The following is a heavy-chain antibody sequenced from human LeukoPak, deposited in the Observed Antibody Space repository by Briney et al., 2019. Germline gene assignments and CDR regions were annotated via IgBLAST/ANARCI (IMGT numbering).Heavy chain of an antibody. V-gene: IGHV3-15*01. D-gene: IGHD3-10*01. CDR2: IRAKSDGGTT. J-gene: IGHJ4*02. CDR3: SSFYYG. CDR1: GFTFSSYS. Sequence: GGSLRLSCAASGFTFSSYSMNWVRQAPGKGLEWVGRIRAKSDGGTTDYAAPVKGRFTISRDDSENTLYLQMNGVKTEDTAVYYCSSFYYGWGQGTLVTVS.